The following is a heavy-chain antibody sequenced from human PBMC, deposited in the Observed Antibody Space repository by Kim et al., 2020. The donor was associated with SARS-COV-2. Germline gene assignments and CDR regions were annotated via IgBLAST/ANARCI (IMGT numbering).Heavy chain of an antibody. CDR3: ARSSGWYGGLDY. CDR1: GYTFTGYY. CDR2: INPNSGGT. V-gene: IGHV1-2*05. D-gene: IGHD6-19*01. J-gene: IGHJ4*02. Sequence: ASVKVSCKASGYTFTGYYMHWVRQAPGQGLELMGRINPNSGGTNYAQKFQGRVTMTRDTSISTAYMELSRLRSDDTVVYYCARSSGWYGGLDYWGQGTLVTVSS.